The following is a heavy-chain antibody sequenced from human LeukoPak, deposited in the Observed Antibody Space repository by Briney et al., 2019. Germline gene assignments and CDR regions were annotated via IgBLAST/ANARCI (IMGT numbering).Heavy chain of an antibody. D-gene: IGHD7-27*01. Sequence: GGSLRLSCTASGFTFSGAWMTWARQAPGKGLEWVANIREDGTEKNYVDSVKGRFTISRDNAKNSLFLQMSNLRDDDTAIYYCARHVGISFWGQGTLVTVSS. CDR3: ARHVGISF. V-gene: IGHV3-7*01. J-gene: IGHJ4*02. CDR1: GFTFSGAW. CDR2: IREDGTEK.